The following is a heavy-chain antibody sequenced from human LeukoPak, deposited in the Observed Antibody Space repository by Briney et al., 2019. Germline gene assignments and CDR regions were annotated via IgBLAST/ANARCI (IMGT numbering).Heavy chain of an antibody. Sequence: ASVKVSCKASGYTFTDYYIHWVRQAPGQGLEWMGWIDPNSGGTNFAQKFQGRVTMTTDTSITTAYMELTRLRSDDTAVYYCARKLKDGINWFDPWGQGTLVTVSS. CDR3: ARKLKDGINWFDP. J-gene: IGHJ5*02. CDR2: IDPNSGGT. D-gene: IGHD1-26*01. V-gene: IGHV1-2*02. CDR1: GYTFTDYY.